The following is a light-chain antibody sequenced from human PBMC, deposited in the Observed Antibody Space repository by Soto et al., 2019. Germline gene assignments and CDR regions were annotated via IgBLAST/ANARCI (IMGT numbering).Light chain of an antibody. CDR2: GAS. CDR3: QQYGSSPWT. Sequence: EIVLTQSPGTLSLSRGERATLSCRASQSVSSSYLAWYQQKPGQAPRLLIYGASGRATGIPDRFSGSGSGTDFTLTISRLEPEDFVVYYCQQYGSSPWTFGQGTKVEIK. CDR1: QSVSSSY. V-gene: IGKV3-20*01. J-gene: IGKJ1*01.